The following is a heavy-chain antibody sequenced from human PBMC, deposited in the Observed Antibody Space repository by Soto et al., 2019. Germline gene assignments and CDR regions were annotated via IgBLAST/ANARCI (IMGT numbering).Heavy chain of an antibody. V-gene: IGHV3-53*01. J-gene: IGHJ4*02. Sequence: GGSLRLSCAASGVTVSSNYMSWVRQAPGKGLEWVSVIYSGGSTYYADSVKGRFTISRDNSKNTLYLQMNSLRVEDTAVYYCVLSPRAYYYHSSGVWGQGSLVTVSS. CDR3: VLSPRAYYYHSSGV. D-gene: IGHD3-22*01. CDR1: GVTVSSNY. CDR2: IYSGGST.